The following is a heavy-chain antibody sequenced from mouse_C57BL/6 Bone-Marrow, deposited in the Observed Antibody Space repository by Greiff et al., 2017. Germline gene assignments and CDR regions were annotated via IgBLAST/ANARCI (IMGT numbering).Heavy chain of an antibody. D-gene: IGHD2-1*01. CDR1: GYTFTSYW. CDR2: IYPNSGST. V-gene: IGHV1-64*01. J-gene: IGHJ2*01. Sequence: QVQLQQPGAELVKPGASVKLSCKASGYTFTSYWMHWVKQRPGQGLEWIGMIYPNSGSTNYNEKFKSKATLTVDKSSSTAYMQLSSLTSEDSAVYYSAAIYYGNYFDYWGQGTTLTDSS. CDR3: AAIYYGNYFDY.